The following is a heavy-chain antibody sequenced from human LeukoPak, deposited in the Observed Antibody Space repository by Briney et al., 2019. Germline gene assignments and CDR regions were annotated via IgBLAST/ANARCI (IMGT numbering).Heavy chain of an antibody. CDR3: ARGSVGVRAARHQYNWFDP. CDR1: GGTFSSYA. D-gene: IGHD2-2*01. CDR2: IIPIFGTA. V-gene: IGHV1-69*13. Sequence: ASVKVSCKASGGTFSSYAISWVRQAPGQGLEWMGGIIPIFGTANYAQKFQGRVTITADESTSTAYMELSSLRSEDTAVYYCARGSVGVRAARHQYNWFDPWGQGTLVTVSS. J-gene: IGHJ5*02.